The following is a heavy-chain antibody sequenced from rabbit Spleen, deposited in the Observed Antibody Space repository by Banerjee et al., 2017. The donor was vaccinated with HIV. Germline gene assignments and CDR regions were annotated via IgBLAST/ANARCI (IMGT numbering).Heavy chain of an antibody. Sequence: QQQLEESGGGLVKPGGSLTLTCKASGIDFSMVHYMCWVRQAPGKGLEWIACIGGAGGGGSAYANWAKGRFTISKISSTTVTLQLTSRTAADAATYFCARDDSGSMHRLDLGGPGTRVTVS. CDR2: IGGAGGGGS. V-gene: IGHV1S45*01. J-gene: IGHJ3*01. CDR3: ARDDSGSMHRLDL. CDR1: GIDFSMVHY. D-gene: IGHD4-2*01.